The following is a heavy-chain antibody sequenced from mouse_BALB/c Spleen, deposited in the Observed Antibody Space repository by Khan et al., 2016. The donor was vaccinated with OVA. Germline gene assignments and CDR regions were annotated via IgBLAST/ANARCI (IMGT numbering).Heavy chain of an antibody. CDR2: ISYSGRT. CDR3: AMGRTY. J-gene: IGHJ3*01. CDR1: GYSITSYYA. V-gene: IGHV3-2*02. Sequence: EVQLQESGPGLVKPSQSLSLTCTVTGYSITSYYAWNLIRQFPGNKLEWMGFISYSGRTIYNPSLKSRISVTRYTSKNQFFLQLNSVTTEDTATYYCAMGRTYWGQGTLVTVSA. D-gene: IGHD4-1*01.